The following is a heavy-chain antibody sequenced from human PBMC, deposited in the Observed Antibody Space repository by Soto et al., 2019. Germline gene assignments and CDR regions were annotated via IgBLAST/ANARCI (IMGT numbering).Heavy chain of an antibody. CDR3: AKGAGQLAIPRTSPSFSIDMAV. D-gene: IGHD2-2*02. V-gene: IGHV4-31*03. CDR1: GDAITGGGHY. J-gene: IGHJ6*03. Sequence: QVQLQESGPGLVKPSQTLSLACTVSGDAITGGGHYWTWIRQHPGKGLEWIGHMYYSVSTDYNQSHKSRFTISLDTFSNQFSLKLRSVTAVDAAGYYCAKGAGQLAIPRTSPSFSIDMAVGGKGTTVTVSS. CDR2: MYYSVST.